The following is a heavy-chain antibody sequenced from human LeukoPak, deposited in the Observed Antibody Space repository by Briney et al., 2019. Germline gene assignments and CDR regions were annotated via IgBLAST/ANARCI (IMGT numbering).Heavy chain of an antibody. D-gene: IGHD2-2*01. V-gene: IGHV3-21*01. J-gene: IGHJ6*03. CDR3: AREIVVVPAAMIDYYYYMDV. CDR2: ISSSSNYI. Sequence: GGSLRLSCAASGFTFSSYSMNWVRQAPGKGLEWVSSISSSSNYIYYADSVKGRFTISRDNAKNSLYLQMNSLRAEDTAVYYCAREIVVVPAAMIDYYYYMDVWGKGTTVTISS. CDR1: GFTFSSYS.